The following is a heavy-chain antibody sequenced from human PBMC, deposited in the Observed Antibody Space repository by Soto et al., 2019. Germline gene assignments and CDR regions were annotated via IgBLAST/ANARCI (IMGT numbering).Heavy chain of an antibody. Sequence: SSQESGFNLTSTCIWWAGHGPGQGLEWMGWISAYNGNTNYAQKLQGRVTMTTDTSTSTAYMELRSLRSDDTAVYYCARDVGSGWYYFDYWGQGTLVTVSS. D-gene: IGHD6-19*01. CDR3: ARDVGSGWYYFDY. J-gene: IGHJ4*02. CDR2: ISAYNGNT. V-gene: IGHV1-18*01. CDR1: GFNLTSTC.